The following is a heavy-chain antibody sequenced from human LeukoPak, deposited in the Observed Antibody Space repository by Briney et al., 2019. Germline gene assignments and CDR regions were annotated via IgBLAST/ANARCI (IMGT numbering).Heavy chain of an antibody. CDR2: INPGDSDT. D-gene: IGHD2-2*01. Sequence: GESLKISFKGSGYRFTSYWIGWVRPMPGKGLEWMGIINPGDSDTRYSPSFQGQVTISADKSISTAYLQWSSLKASDTAMYYCARHPDCTRTSCYVDYYGMDVWGQGTTVTVSS. V-gene: IGHV5-51*01. J-gene: IGHJ6*02. CDR1: GYRFTSYW. CDR3: ARHPDCTRTSCYVDYYGMDV.